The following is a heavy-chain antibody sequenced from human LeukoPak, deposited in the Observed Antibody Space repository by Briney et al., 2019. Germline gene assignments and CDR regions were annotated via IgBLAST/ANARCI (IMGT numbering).Heavy chain of an antibody. D-gene: IGHD3-3*01. Sequence: SVKVSCKASGGTFSSYTISWVRQAPGQGLEWMGRIIPILGIANYAQKFQGRVTITADKSTSTAYMELSSQRSEDTAVYCCARQGSGYYHFDYWGQASLVTVSS. V-gene: IGHV1-69*02. CDR3: ARQGSGYYHFDY. CDR2: IIPILGIA. J-gene: IGHJ4*02. CDR1: GGTFSSYT.